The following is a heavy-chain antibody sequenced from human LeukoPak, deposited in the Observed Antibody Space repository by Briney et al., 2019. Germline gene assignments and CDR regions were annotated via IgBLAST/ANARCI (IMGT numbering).Heavy chain of an antibody. CDR1: GFTFDDYA. Sequence: GGSLRLSCAASGFTFDDYAMHWVRQAPGKGLEWVSGISWNSGSIGYADSVKGRFTISRDNAKNSLYLQMNSLRAEDTALYCCAKDLGGGLDAFDIWGQGTMVTVSS. V-gene: IGHV3-9*01. CDR3: AKDLGGGLDAFDI. D-gene: IGHD2-15*01. CDR2: ISWNSGSI. J-gene: IGHJ3*02.